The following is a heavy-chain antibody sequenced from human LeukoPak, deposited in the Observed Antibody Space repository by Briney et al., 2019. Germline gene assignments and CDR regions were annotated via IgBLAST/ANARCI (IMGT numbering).Heavy chain of an antibody. CDR3: ARDDSSGYYMDV. CDR1: GGSFSGYY. Sequence: SETLSLTCAVYGGSFSGYYWSWIRQPPGKGLEWIGEINHSGSTNYNPSLKSRVTISVDTSKNQFSLKLSSVTAADTAVYYCARDDSSGYYMDVWGKGTTVTVSS. J-gene: IGHJ6*03. CDR2: INHSGST. D-gene: IGHD3-22*01. V-gene: IGHV4-34*01.